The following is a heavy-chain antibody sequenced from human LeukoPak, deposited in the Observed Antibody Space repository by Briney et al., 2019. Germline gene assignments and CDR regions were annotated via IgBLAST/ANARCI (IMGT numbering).Heavy chain of an antibody. CDR2: IYPGDSDT. Sequence: GESLQISCKGSGYGFTSYWIGWVRQMPGKGLEWMGIIYPGDSDTRYSPSFQGQVTISVDKSISTAYLQWSSLKASDTAMYYCARCIAVAGTCYFDYWGQGTLVTVSS. J-gene: IGHJ4*02. D-gene: IGHD6-19*01. CDR3: ARCIAVAGTCYFDY. CDR1: GYGFTSYW. V-gene: IGHV5-51*01.